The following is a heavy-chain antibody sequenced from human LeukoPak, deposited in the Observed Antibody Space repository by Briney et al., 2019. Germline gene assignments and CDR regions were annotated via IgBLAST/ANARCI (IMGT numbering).Heavy chain of an antibody. CDR3: ARDFTWFGYYMDV. CDR1: GGSISSSSYY. Sequence: KASETLSLTCTVSGGSISSSSYYWGWIRQPPGKGLEWIGSIYYSGSTYYNPSLKSRVTISVDTSKNQFSLKLSSVTAADTAVYYCARDFTWFGYYMDVWGKGTTVTVSS. CDR2: IYYSGST. V-gene: IGHV4-39*07. J-gene: IGHJ6*03. D-gene: IGHD3-10*01.